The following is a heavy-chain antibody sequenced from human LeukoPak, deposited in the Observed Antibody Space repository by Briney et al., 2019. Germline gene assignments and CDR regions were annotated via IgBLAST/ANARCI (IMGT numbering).Heavy chain of an antibody. D-gene: IGHD6-19*01. CDR2: IYYSGST. Sequence: PSETLSPTCTVSGGSISSYYWSWIRQPPGKGLEWIGYIYYSGSTYYNPSLKSRVTISVDTSKNQFSLKLSSVTAADTAVYYCAICPGQWLTQFDYWGQGTLVTVSS. CDR3: AICPGQWLTQFDY. CDR1: GGSISSYY. V-gene: IGHV4-59*12. J-gene: IGHJ4*02.